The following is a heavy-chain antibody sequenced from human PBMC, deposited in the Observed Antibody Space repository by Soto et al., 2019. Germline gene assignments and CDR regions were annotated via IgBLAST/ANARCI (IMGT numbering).Heavy chain of an antibody. D-gene: IGHD3-3*01. CDR2: MNPNSGNT. CDR1: GYTFTSYD. CDR3: ARGDYDYFWFDP. Sequence: ASLKVSCKASGYTFTSYDINWVRQATGQGLEWMGWMNPNSGNTGYAQKFQGRVTMTRNTSISTAYMELSSLRSEDTAVYYCARGDYDYFWFDPWGQGTLVTVSS. J-gene: IGHJ5*02. V-gene: IGHV1-8*01.